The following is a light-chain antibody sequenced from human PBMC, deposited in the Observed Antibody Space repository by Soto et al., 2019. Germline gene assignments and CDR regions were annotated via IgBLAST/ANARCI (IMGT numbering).Light chain of an antibody. J-gene: IGLJ1*01. CDR3: ETWDSRLNTGGG. CDR2: DNN. CDR1: SSNIGNHD. V-gene: IGLV1-51*01. Sequence: QSVLTQPPSVSAAPGQKVTISCSGSSSNIGNHDVSWYQQFPGTAPKLLIYDNNKRPSGIPDRFSGSKTGTSATLDITALQTGDEGDYYCETWDSRLNTGGGFGTGTKGTVL.